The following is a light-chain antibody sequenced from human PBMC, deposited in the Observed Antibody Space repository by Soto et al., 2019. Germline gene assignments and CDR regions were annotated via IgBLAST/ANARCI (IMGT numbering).Light chain of an antibody. CDR3: QQYNSYSRT. CDR2: KAS. V-gene: IGKV1-5*03. Sequence: DIQMTQSPSTLSASVGDRVTITCRASQSISSWLAWYQQKPGKAPKLMIYKASSLESGVPSRFSGIGSGKDFTLTISSLQPDDFATYYCQQYNSYSRTFGQGTKVYIQ. J-gene: IGKJ1*01. CDR1: QSISSW.